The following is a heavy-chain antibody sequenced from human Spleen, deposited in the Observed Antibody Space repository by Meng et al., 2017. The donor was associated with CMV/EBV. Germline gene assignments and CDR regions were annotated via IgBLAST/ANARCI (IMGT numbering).Heavy chain of an antibody. CDR2: IKEDGGEI. J-gene: IGHJ4*02. Sequence: GESLKISCAASGFTFSSYAMSWVRQAPGKGLEWVADIKEDGGEIHYVHSVKGRFTISRDNAKNLLFLQMNSLRAEDTAVYYCARDPPEWEVPTDYWGQGTLVTVSS. D-gene: IGHD1-26*01. V-gene: IGHV3-7*01. CDR3: ARDPPEWEVPTDY. CDR1: GFTFSSYA.